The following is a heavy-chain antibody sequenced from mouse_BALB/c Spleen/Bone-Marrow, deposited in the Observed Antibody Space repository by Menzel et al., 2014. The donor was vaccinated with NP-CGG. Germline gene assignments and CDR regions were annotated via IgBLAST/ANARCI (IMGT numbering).Heavy chain of an antibody. V-gene: IGHV1-18*01. CDR1: GYTFTDYN. Sequence: VQLQQSGPELVKPGASVKVPCKASGYTFTDYNMDWVKQSHGKSLEWIGNINSNNGDTSYNQRFRGKATLTVDKSSSTAYMVLRSLTSEDSAVYYGARTGYCYLFAYWGQGTLVTVSA. D-gene: IGHD2-3*01. CDR2: INSNNGDT. J-gene: IGHJ3*01. CDR3: ARTGYCYLFAY.